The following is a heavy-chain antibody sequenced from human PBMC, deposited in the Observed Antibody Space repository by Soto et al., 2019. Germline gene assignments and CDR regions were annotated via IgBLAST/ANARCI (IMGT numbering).Heavy chain of an antibody. CDR1: GFTFSSYS. Sequence: PGGSLRLSCPASGFTFSSYSMNWVRQAPGKGLEWVSSISSSSSYIYYADSVKGRFTISRDNAKNSLYLQMNSLRAEDTAVYYCARGVDYYGSGSYPIDYWGQGTLVTVSS. V-gene: IGHV3-21*01. CDR3: ARGVDYYGSGSYPIDY. J-gene: IGHJ4*02. CDR2: ISSSSSYI. D-gene: IGHD3-10*01.